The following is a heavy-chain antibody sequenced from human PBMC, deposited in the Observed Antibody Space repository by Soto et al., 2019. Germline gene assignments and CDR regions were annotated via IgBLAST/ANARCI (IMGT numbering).Heavy chain of an antibody. J-gene: IGHJ3*02. CDR3: ARDYYDILTGYSYDAFDI. Sequence: PGGSLRLSCAASGFTFSSYWMSWVRQAPGKGQEWVANIKQDGSEKYYVDSVKGRFTISRDNAKNSLYLQMNSLRAEDTAVYYCARDYYDILTGYSYDAFDIWGQGTMVTVSS. V-gene: IGHV3-7*05. CDR1: GFTFSSYW. D-gene: IGHD3-9*01. CDR2: IKQDGSEK.